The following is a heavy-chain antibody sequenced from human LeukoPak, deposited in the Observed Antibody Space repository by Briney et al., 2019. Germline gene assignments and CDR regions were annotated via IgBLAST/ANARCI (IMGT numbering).Heavy chain of an antibody. CDR1: GGSISSYY. D-gene: IGHD1-26*01. V-gene: IGHV4-59*01. CDR2: IYYSGST. Sequence: SETLSLTCTVSGGSISSYYWSWIWQPPGKGLEWIGYIYYSGSTNYNPSLKSRVTISVDTSKNQFSLKLSSVTAADTAVYYCARERSGSYYDYWGQGTLVTVSS. CDR3: ARERSGSYYDY. J-gene: IGHJ4*02.